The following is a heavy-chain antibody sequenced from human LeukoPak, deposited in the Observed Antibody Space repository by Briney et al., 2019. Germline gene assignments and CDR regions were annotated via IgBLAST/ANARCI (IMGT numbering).Heavy chain of an antibody. CDR1: GYTFTGYY. Sequence: ASVKVSCKASGYTFTGYYMHWVRQAPGQGLEWMGWINPSSGGTNYAQKFQGWVTMTRDTSISTAYMEPSRLRSDDTAVYYCASGIAAAGYPHYYYYGMDVWGQGTTVTVSS. CDR2: INPSSGGT. D-gene: IGHD6-13*01. V-gene: IGHV1-2*04. CDR3: ASGIAAAGYPHYYYYGMDV. J-gene: IGHJ6*02.